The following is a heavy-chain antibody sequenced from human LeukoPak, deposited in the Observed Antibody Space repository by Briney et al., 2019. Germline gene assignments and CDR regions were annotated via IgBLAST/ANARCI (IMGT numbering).Heavy chain of an antibody. Sequence: SETLSLTCTVSGGSISSYYWSWIRQPPGKGLEWIGYIYYSGSTNYNPSLKSRVTISVDTSKNQFSLKLSSVTAADTAAYYCARSPMVRGVTHFDYWGQGTLVTVSS. CDR2: IYYSGST. CDR1: GGSISSYY. J-gene: IGHJ4*02. D-gene: IGHD3-10*01. V-gene: IGHV4-59*01. CDR3: ARSPMVRGVTHFDY.